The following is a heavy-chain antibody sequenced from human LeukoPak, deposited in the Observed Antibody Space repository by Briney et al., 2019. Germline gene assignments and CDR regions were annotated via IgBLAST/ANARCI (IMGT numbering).Heavy chain of an antibody. J-gene: IGHJ3*02. Sequence: PGGSLRLSCAASGFTFSSYAMSWVRQAPGKGLEWVSAISGSGGSTYYADSVKGRFTISRDNSKNTLYLQMNSLRAEDTAVYYCARDSDPPDYSLHAFDIWGQGTMVTVSS. CDR1: GFTFSSYA. CDR3: ARDSDPPDYSLHAFDI. D-gene: IGHD4-11*01. CDR2: ISGSGGST. V-gene: IGHV3-23*01.